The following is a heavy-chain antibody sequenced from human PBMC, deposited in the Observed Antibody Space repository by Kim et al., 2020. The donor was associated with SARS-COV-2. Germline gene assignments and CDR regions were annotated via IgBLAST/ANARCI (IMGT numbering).Heavy chain of an antibody. V-gene: IGHV3-33*06. J-gene: IGHJ4*02. Sequence: DSVKGRFTISRDNSKNTLYLQMNSLRAEDTAVYYCAKPRYCSGGSCSPFDYWGQGTLVTVSS. CDR3: AKPRYCSGGSCSPFDY. D-gene: IGHD2-15*01.